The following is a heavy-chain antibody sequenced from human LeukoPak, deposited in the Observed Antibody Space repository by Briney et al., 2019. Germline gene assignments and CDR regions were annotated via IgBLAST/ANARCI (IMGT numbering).Heavy chain of an antibody. D-gene: IGHD6-6*01. J-gene: IGHJ4*02. V-gene: IGHV5-51*01. Sequence: GESLKISCQVSGYIFTHYWIGWVRQMPGKGLEWMGIIYPGDSDTRYSPSFQGQVTISADKSIFTAYLQWSSLKASDTAIYYCARRSTIATRLFDYWGQGTLVTVSS. CDR1: GYIFTHYW. CDR3: ARRSTIATRLFDY. CDR2: IYPGDSDT.